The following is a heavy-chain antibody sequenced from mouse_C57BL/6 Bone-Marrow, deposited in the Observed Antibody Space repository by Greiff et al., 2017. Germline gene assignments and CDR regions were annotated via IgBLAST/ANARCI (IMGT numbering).Heavy chain of an antibody. J-gene: IGHJ3*01. CDR2: IHPNSGST. CDR1: GYTFTSYW. CDR3: ARERLGREWFAY. Sequence: QVQLQQPGAELVKPGASVKLSCKASGYTFTSYWMHWVKQRPGQGLEWIGMIHPNSGSTNYNEKFKSKATLTVDKSSSTAYMQHSSLTSEDSAVYYCARERLGREWFAYWGQGTLVTVSA. D-gene: IGHD4-1*01. V-gene: IGHV1-64*01.